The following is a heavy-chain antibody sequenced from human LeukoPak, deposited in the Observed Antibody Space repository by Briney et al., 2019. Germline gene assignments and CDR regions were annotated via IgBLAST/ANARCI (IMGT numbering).Heavy chain of an antibody. J-gene: IGHJ3*02. V-gene: IGHV4-39*07. CDR2: IYSSGNT. D-gene: IGHD3-10*01. Sequence: PSETLSLTCSVSGVSISSGSNYWGCIRQPPGKTLEWIGSIYSSGNTYYNPSLKSRVIILVDTAKNHFSLNLTSVTAADTAVYYCARSDGYGLVGIWGQGTMVTVSS. CDR1: GVSISSGSNY. CDR3: ARSDGYGLVGI.